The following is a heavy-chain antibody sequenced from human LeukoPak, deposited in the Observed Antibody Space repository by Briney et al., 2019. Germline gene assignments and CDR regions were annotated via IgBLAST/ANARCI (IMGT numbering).Heavy chain of an antibody. CDR2: ISGYNGNT. J-gene: IGHJ4*02. V-gene: IGHV1-18*01. CDR3: ARGGSYYGSGSYSIFDY. CDR1: GYTFTTYN. Sequence: ASVKVSCKASGYTFTTYNINWVRQAPGQGLEWMGWISGYNGNTNYAQKLQGRVTMTTDTSTSTAYMELRSLRSDDTAVYYCARGGSYYGSGSYSIFDYWGQGTLVTVSS. D-gene: IGHD3-10*01.